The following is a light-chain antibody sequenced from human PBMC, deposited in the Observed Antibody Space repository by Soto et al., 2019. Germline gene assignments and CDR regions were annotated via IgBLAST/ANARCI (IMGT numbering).Light chain of an antibody. CDR2: GAS. V-gene: IGKV3-20*01. J-gene: IGKJ1*01. CDR3: QQYGSSPPWT. Sequence: EIVLTRSPGTLSLSPGERATLSCRASQTVNSYYLAWYQQKPGQAPRLLIYGASSRATGIPDRFSGSGSGTDFTLTISRLEPEDFAVYFCQQYGSSPPWTFGQGTKVEIK. CDR1: QTVNSYY.